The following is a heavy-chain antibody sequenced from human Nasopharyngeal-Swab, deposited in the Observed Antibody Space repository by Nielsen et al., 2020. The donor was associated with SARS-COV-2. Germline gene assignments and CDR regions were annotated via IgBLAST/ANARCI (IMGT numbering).Heavy chain of an antibody. CDR1: GFTFGDYA. CDR2: IRSKTYGGAP. J-gene: IGHJ3*02. Sequence: GESLKISCLTSGFTFGDYAMSWFRQAPGKGLEWVGFIRSKTYGGAPEYAASVKGRFTISRDGAESIAYLQMNSLETEDTGVYYCARSVGRFYGQGAFDIWGQGTMVTVSS. CDR3: ARSVGRFYGQGAFDI. V-gene: IGHV3-49*01. D-gene: IGHD1-26*01.